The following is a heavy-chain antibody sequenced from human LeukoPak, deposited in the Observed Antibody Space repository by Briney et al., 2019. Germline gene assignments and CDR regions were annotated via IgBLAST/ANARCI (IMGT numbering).Heavy chain of an antibody. V-gene: IGHV4-34*01. CDR3: FEDGYNSRDY. Sequence: PSETLSLTCAVYGGSFSGYYWSWIRQPPGKGLEWIGEINHSGSTNYNPSLKSRVTISVDTSKNQFSPKLSSVTAADTAVYYCFEDGYNSRDYWGQGTLVTVSS. D-gene: IGHD5-24*01. CDR2: INHSGST. J-gene: IGHJ4*02. CDR1: GGSFSGYY.